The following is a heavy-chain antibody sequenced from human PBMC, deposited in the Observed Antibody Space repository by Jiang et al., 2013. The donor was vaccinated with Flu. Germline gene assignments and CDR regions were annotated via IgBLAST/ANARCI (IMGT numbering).Heavy chain of an antibody. J-gene: IGHJ5*02. D-gene: IGHD4-11*01. CDR3: ARDTKVTTGWFDP. Sequence: APGKGLEWVAVISYDGSINTTQDSVKGRFTISRDNSKNTLYLQMNSLRAEDTAVYYCARDTKVTTGWFDPWGQGTLVTVSS. V-gene: IGHV3-30-3*01. CDR2: ISYDGSI.